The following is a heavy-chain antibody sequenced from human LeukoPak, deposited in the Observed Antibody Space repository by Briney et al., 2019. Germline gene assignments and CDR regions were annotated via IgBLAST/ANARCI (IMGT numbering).Heavy chain of an antibody. V-gene: IGHV1-18*01. Sequence: ASVKVSCKASGYTFTSYGISWVRQAPGQGLEWMGWISAYNGNTNYAQKLQGRVTMTTDTSTSTAYMELSSLRSEDTAVYYCARRSSGYDFLYEDYWGQGTLVTVSS. J-gene: IGHJ4*02. D-gene: IGHD5-12*01. CDR3: ARRSSGYDFLYEDY. CDR2: ISAYNGNT. CDR1: GYTFTSYG.